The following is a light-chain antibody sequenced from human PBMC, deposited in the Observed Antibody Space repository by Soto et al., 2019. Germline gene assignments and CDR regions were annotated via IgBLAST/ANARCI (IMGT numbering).Light chain of an antibody. CDR1: QSISSY. CDR3: QQRNSSTRT. J-gene: IGKJ1*01. Sequence: DIQMTQVPSSMSASVGDRVTITGRASQSISSYLAWYQQKPGKDPKRLIYAASSLQSGVPSRFSGSGSGTEFNLTISSLQTEDFATYDCQQRNSSTRTFGQGTKVDIK. CDR2: AAS. V-gene: IGKV1-39*01.